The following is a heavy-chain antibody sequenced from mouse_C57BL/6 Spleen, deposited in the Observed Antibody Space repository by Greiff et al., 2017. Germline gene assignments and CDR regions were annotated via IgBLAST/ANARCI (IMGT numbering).Heavy chain of an antibody. J-gene: IGHJ1*03. CDR2: IYPGDGDT. CDR1: GYAFSSYW. V-gene: IGHV1-80*01. Sequence: VKLQESGAELVKPGASVKISCKASGYAFSSYWMNWVKQRPGKGLEWIGQIYPGDGDTNYNGKFKGKATLTADKSSSTAYMQLSSLTSEDSAVYFCARRGYYGSSSYWYFDVWGTGTTVTVSS. CDR3: ARRGYYGSSSYWYFDV. D-gene: IGHD1-1*01.